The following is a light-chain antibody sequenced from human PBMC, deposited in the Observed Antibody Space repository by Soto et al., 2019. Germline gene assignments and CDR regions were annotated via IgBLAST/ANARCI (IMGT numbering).Light chain of an antibody. CDR3: QQYNNWPWT. CDR2: DAS. J-gene: IGKJ1*01. V-gene: IGKV3D-15*01. Sequence: EIVLTQSPATLSLSPGERATLSCRASQSVGSSLAWYQQKPGQAPSLLIYDASNRATGIPARFSGSGSGTEFTLTISSLQSEDVAVYDCQQYNNWPWTFGQGTKVDIK. CDR1: QSVGSS.